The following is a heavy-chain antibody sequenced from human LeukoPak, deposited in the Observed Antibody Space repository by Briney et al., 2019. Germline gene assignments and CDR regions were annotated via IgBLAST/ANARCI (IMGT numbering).Heavy chain of an antibody. D-gene: IGHD4-17*01. CDR3: ARDKNRGDYDLLAVY. Sequence: GGSLRLSCAASGFTFSSYSMNWVRQAPGKGLEWVPYISSSSTIYYADSVKGRFTISRDNAKNSLYLQMNSLRAEDTAVYYCARDKNRGDYDLLAVYWGQGTLVTVSS. V-gene: IGHV3-48*01. J-gene: IGHJ4*02. CDR1: GFTFSSYS. CDR2: ISSSSTI.